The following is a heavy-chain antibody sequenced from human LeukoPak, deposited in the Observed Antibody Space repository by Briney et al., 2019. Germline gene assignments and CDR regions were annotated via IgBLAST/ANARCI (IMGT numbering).Heavy chain of an antibody. CDR2: ISSSSSTI. CDR3: ARDGYSSSPGGWFDP. Sequence: GGSLRLSCAASGFTFSSYSMNWVRQAPGKGLEWVSYISSSSSTIYYADSVKGRFTISRDNAKNSLYLQMNSLRAEDTAVHYCARDGYSSSPGGWFDPWGQGTLVTVSS. CDR1: GFTFSSYS. J-gene: IGHJ5*02. V-gene: IGHV3-48*04. D-gene: IGHD6-6*01.